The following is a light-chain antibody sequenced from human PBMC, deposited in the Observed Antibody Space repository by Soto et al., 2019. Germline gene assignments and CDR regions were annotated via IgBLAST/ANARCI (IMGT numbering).Light chain of an antibody. Sequence: QSALTQPPSASGTPGQRVTISCFGSSSNIGSNHVYWYQQFPGTAPKLLIYRNDQRPSGVPDRFSGSKSGTSASLAISGLRAEDEADYHCATWDDSLSGHVVFGGGTKLTVL. CDR1: SSNIGSNH. V-gene: IGLV1-47*01. CDR3: ATWDDSLSGHVV. CDR2: RND. J-gene: IGLJ2*01.